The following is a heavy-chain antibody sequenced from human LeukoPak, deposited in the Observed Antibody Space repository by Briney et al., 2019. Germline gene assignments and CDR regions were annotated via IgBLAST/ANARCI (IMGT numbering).Heavy chain of an antibody. CDR3: ARTDYDSSGYYYRVFDY. V-gene: IGHV1-58*01. Sequence: ASVKVSCKAYGSTFTTAGLQWVRQARGQRLEWIGWIVVGSDNTKYAQEFQQRVIITRDMSTSTAYMELSSLRSEDTAVYYCARTDYDSSGYYYRVFDYWGQGTLVTVSS. CDR1: GSTFTTAG. J-gene: IGHJ4*02. D-gene: IGHD3-22*01. CDR2: IVVGSDNT.